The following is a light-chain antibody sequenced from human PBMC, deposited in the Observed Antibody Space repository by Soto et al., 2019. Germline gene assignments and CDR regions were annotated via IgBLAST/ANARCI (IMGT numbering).Light chain of an antibody. V-gene: IGLV7-43*01. J-gene: IGLJ2*01. CDR3: LLYYGGQLGV. CDR2: STN. CDR1: TGAVTSGYY. Sequence: QAVVTQEPSLTVSPGGTVTLTCATSTGAVTSGYYPNWCQQKTGQAPRALIYSTNNKYSWTPARFSGSLLGGKAALTLSGVQPEDEADYYCLLYYGGQLGVFGVGTKLTVL.